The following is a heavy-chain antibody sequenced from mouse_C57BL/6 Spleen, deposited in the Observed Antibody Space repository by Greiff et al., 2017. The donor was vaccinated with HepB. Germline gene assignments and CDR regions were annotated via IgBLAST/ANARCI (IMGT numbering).Heavy chain of an antibody. CDR2: IYPGDGDT. CDR3: ARYAWGNYVGAMDY. V-gene: IGHV1-80*01. J-gene: IGHJ4*01. D-gene: IGHD2-1*01. CDR1: GYAFSSYW. Sequence: QVQLKQSGAELVKPGASVKISCKASGYAFSSYWMNWVKQRPGKGLEWIGQIYPGDGDTNYNGKFKGKATLTADKSSSTAYMQLSSLTSEDSAVYFCARYAWGNYVGAMDYWGQGTSVTVSS.